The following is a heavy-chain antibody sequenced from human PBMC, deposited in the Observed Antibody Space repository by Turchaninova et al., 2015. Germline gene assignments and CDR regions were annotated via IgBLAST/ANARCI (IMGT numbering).Heavy chain of an antibody. J-gene: IGHJ4*02. Sequence: QVPLPQWGAGLLKPSDTLSLTCAVYGGSFSGYFGSRIRQPPGKGREWIGEINHRRSTNYNPSLKSRVTISVDTSKNQFSLKLSSVTAADTAVYYCARRGWLGPPGVWGQGTLVTVSS. D-gene: IGHD5-12*01. CDR2: INHRRST. CDR3: ARRGWLGPPGV. V-gene: IGHV4-34*01. CDR1: GGSFSGYF.